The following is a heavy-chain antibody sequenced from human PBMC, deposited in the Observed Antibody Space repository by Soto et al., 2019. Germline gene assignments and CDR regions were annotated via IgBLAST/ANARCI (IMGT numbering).Heavy chain of an antibody. Sequence: EVQVVETGGGLIQPGGSLRLSCAVSGVSVSHNYMTWVRPAPGKGLDWVSVIYRDGRPYYANSVKGRFTLSRDTSKNMVYLQRNSLTGEDTAVYYCARDTENTGGGLDVWGQGAMVTVSS. CDR2: IYRDGRP. D-gene: IGHD2-8*02. CDR3: ARDTENTGGGLDV. V-gene: IGHV3-53*02. CDR1: GVSVSHNY. J-gene: IGHJ3*01.